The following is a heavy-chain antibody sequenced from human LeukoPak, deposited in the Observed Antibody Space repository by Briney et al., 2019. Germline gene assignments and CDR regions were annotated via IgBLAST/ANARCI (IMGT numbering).Heavy chain of an antibody. J-gene: IGHJ4*02. CDR3: ARESNAIAVAGRFDY. CDR1: GFTFSSYS. Sequence: GGFLRLSCAASGFTFSSYSMHWVRQALGKGLEWVSYISSSSSTIYYADSVKGRFTISRDNAKNSLYLQMNSLRAEDTAVYYCARESNAIAVAGRFDYWGQGTLVTVSS. D-gene: IGHD6-19*01. V-gene: IGHV3-48*01. CDR2: ISSSSSTI.